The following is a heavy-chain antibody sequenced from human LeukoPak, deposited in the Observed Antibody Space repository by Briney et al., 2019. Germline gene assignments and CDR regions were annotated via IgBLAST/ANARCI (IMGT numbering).Heavy chain of an antibody. CDR3: ARTNYDYVWGSYRTPPLFDY. CDR1: GGSFSGYY. J-gene: IGHJ4*02. Sequence: SETLSLTCAVYGGSFSGYYWSWIRQPPGKGLEWIGEINHSGSTNYNPSLKSRVTISVDTSKNQFSLKLSSVTAADTAVYYCARTNYDYVWGSYRTPPLFDYWGQGTLVTVSS. CDR2: INHSGST. V-gene: IGHV4-34*01. D-gene: IGHD3-16*02.